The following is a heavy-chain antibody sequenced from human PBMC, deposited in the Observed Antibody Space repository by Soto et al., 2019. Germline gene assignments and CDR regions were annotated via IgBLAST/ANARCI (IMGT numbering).Heavy chain of an antibody. Sequence: SVKVSFKASGYTFTCYYMHWVRQAPGQGLEWMGWINPNSGGTNYAQKFQGWVTMTRDTSISTAYMELSRLRSDDTAVYYCARESRVAANGWFDPWGQGTLVTVSS. CDR2: INPNSGGT. CDR1: GYTFTCYY. D-gene: IGHD2-15*01. J-gene: IGHJ5*02. CDR3: ARESRVAANGWFDP. V-gene: IGHV1-2*04.